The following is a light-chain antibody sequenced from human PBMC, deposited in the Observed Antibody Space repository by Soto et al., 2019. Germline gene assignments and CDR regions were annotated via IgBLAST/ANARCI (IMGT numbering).Light chain of an antibody. CDR1: SSNIGAGYD. Sequence: QSALTQPPSVSGAPGQRVTISCTGSSSNIGAGYDVHWYQQLPGTAPKLLIYGNSNRPSGVPDRFSGSKSGTSAFLAITGLQAEDEADYYCQSYDSSLSGSRVFGTGTKLTVL. V-gene: IGLV1-40*01. J-gene: IGLJ1*01. CDR3: QSYDSSLSGSRV. CDR2: GNS.